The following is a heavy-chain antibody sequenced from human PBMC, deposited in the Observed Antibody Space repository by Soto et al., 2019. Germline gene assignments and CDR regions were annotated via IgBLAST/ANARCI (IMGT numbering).Heavy chain of an antibody. D-gene: IGHD5-12*01. Sequence: SETLCLTRTVSCGSISNYYWSWIRQPRGKGLEWIAYMYYSGSTNYIPSLKSRVTISGDTSKKQLSLKLNSVTAADTAVYYCARGSGYPDGFDPWGQGALVTVSS. CDR2: MYYSGST. V-gene: IGHV4-59*01. J-gene: IGHJ5*02. CDR1: CGSISNYY. CDR3: ARGSGYPDGFDP.